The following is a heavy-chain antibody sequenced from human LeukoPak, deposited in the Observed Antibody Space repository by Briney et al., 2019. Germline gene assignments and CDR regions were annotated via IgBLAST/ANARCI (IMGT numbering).Heavy chain of an antibody. CDR2: IYTSGIT. D-gene: IGHD2-21*02. J-gene: IGHJ4*02. V-gene: IGHV4-61*02. CDR1: GGSINSGDYY. Sequence: SETLSLTCTVSGGSINSGDYYWSWLRQPAGKPLEWIGRIYTSGITIYKSSLESRVTISIDTSKNRFSLKLNSVTASDTAVYYCARLVDRLMFDYWGQGTQVTVSS. CDR3: ARLVDRLMFDY.